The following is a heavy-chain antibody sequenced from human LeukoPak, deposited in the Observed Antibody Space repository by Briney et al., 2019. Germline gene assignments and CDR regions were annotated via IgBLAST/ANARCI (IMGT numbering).Heavy chain of an antibody. CDR1: GFTFSSYG. V-gene: IGHV3-33*01. CDR3: AREGCSSTSCYHRGYNWFDP. D-gene: IGHD2-2*01. CDR2: IWYVGSNK. Sequence: GGSLRLSCAASGFTFSSYGMHWVRHAAGKGLEWVAVIWYVGSNKYYADSVKGRFTISRDNSKNTLYLQMNSLRAEDTAVYYCAREGCSSTSCYHRGYNWFDPWGQGTLVTVSS. J-gene: IGHJ5*02.